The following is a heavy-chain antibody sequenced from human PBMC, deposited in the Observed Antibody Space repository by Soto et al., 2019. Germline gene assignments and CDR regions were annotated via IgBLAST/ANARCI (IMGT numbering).Heavy chain of an antibody. D-gene: IGHD4-4*01. CDR2: VNFDGIGI. V-gene: IGHV3-74*01. CDR3: ARVFGASNLYFYYGLDV. Sequence: GGSLGLSGAASGFSFSNYWMYWGRQAPGKGLMWVSRVNFDGIGINYADSVEGRFTISRDNAKNTLYLQINSLRAEDTAVYYCARVFGASNLYFYYGLDVSGQGTTVTVS. J-gene: IGHJ6*02. CDR1: GFSFSNYW.